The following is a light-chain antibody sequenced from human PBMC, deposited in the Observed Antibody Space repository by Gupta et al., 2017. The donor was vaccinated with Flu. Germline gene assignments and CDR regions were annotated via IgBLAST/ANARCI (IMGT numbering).Light chain of an antibody. J-gene: IGKJ1*01. V-gene: IGKV1-5*03. CDR2: KAS. CDR3: QQYKRYFLT. CDR1: QSISSW. Sequence: IQMTQSPSTLSASVGDRVTITCRASQSISSWLAWYQQKPGKAPKLLIYKASSLESGVPSRFSGSGSGTXFTLNIXSLQPDDFATYYCQQYKRYFLTFGXGTRVEIK.